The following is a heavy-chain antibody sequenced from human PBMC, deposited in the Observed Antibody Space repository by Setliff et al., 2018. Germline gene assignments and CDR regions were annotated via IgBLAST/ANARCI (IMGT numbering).Heavy chain of an antibody. Sequence: GASVKVSCKASGYTFTGYYMHWVRQAPGQGLEWMGWINPNSGGTNYAQKFQGWVTMTRDTSISTAYMELSRLRPDDTAVYYCARSGWLREYYFDYWGQGTLVTVSA. V-gene: IGHV1-2*04. J-gene: IGHJ4*02. CDR2: INPNSGGT. CDR1: GYTFTGYY. D-gene: IGHD5-12*01. CDR3: ARSGWLREYYFDY.